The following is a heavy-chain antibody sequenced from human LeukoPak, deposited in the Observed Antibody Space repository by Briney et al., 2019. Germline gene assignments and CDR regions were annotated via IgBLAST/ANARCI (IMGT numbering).Heavy chain of an antibody. J-gene: IGHJ3*02. V-gene: IGHV4-39*01. CDR2: IYYSGST. CDR1: GGSISSSSYY. Sequence: SETLSLTCTASGGSISSSSYYWGWIRQPPGKGLEWIGSIYYSGSTYYNPSLKSRVTISVDTSKNQFSLKLSSVTAADTAVYYCAEKTYYDFWSALGGAFDIWGQGTMVTVSS. CDR3: AEKTYYDFWSALGGAFDI. D-gene: IGHD3-3*01.